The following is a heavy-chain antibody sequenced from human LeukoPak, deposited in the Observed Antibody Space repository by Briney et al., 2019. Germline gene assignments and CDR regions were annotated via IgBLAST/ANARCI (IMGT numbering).Heavy chain of an antibody. Sequence: PGGSLRLSCAASGFTFSSYSMNWVRQAPGKGLEWVSSISSSSSYIYYADSVEGRFTFSRDNAKNSLYLQMNSLRAEGTAVYYCARHRTASDYWGQGTLVTVSS. CDR3: ARHRTASDY. CDR2: ISSSSSYI. CDR1: GFTFSSYS. D-gene: IGHD3-16*02. V-gene: IGHV3-21*01. J-gene: IGHJ4*02.